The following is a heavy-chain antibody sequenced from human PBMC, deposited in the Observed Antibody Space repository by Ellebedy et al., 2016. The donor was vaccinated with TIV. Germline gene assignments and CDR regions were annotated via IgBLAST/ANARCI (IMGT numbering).Heavy chain of an antibody. D-gene: IGHD6-13*01. Sequence: MPSETLSLTCTVSGGSISSYYWSWIRQPPGKGLEWIGEINHSGSTNYNPSLKSRVTISVDTSKNQFSLKLSSVTAADTAVYYCARGQVKGRQQLSHGFDPWGQGTLVTVSS. CDR3: ARGQVKGRQQLSHGFDP. CDR1: GGSISSYY. V-gene: IGHV4-34*01. CDR2: INHSGST. J-gene: IGHJ5*02.